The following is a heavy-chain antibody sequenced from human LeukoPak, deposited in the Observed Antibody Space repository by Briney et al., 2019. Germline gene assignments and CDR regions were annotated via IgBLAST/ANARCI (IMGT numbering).Heavy chain of an antibody. D-gene: IGHD3-10*01. Sequence: PGGSLRLSCAASGFTFSSYSMNWVRQAPGKGLEWVSSISSSSSSIYYADSVKGRFTISRDNAKNSLYLQMNSLRAEDTAVYYCARNRDGSGSYYNVATGWFDPWGQGTLVTVSS. CDR1: GFTFSSYS. V-gene: IGHV3-21*01. J-gene: IGHJ5*02. CDR3: ARNRDGSGSYYNVATGWFDP. CDR2: ISSSSSSI.